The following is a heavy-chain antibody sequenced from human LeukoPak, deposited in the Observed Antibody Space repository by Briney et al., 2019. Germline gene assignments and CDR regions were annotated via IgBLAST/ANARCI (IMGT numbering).Heavy chain of an antibody. V-gene: IGHV4-34*01. J-gene: IGHJ3*02. Sequence: SETLSLTCTVSGGSISSYYWSWIRQPAGKGLEWIGEINHSGSTNYNPSLKSRVTISVDTSKNQFSLKLRSVTAADTAVYYCARIENSNCYYYAFDIWGPRTMGNVFS. CDR1: GGSISSYY. CDR2: INHSGST. CDR3: ARIENSNCYYYAFDI. D-gene: IGHD3-22*01.